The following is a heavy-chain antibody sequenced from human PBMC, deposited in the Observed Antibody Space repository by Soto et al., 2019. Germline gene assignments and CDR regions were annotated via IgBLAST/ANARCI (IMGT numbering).Heavy chain of an antibody. CDR2: VYYSGST. CDR3: ARAETSGIHYFDY. CDR1: GDSVNSYC. Sequence: PSETRSLTSTVTGDSVNSYCWSWIRQPPGKGLECMGYVYYSGSTNYNPSLKSRVTISVDTSKNQISLRLKSVTAAGTAVYYCARAETSGIHYFDYWGQGSLVTVSS. D-gene: IGHD6-13*01. J-gene: IGHJ4*02. V-gene: IGHV4-59*02.